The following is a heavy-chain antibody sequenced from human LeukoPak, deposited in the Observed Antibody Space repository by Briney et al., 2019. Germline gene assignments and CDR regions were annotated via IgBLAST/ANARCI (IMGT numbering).Heavy chain of an antibody. CDR2: INWNGGST. D-gene: IGHD3-10*01. Sequence: GGSLRLSCAASGFTFDDYGMSWVRQAPGKGLEWVSGINWNGGSTGYADSVKGRFTISRDNAKNSLYMQMNSLRAEDTALYYCARVKGLLWFGELSYFDYWGQGTLVTVSS. CDR3: ARVKGLLWFGELSYFDY. J-gene: IGHJ4*02. CDR1: GFTFDDYG. V-gene: IGHV3-20*04.